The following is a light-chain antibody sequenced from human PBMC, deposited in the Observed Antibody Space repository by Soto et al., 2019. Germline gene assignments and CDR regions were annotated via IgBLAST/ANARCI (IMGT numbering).Light chain of an antibody. CDR3: SSYAGTHIV. CDR1: SSDVGGYNY. J-gene: IGLJ1*01. V-gene: IGLV2-8*01. CDR2: DVT. Sequence: QSALTQPPSASGSPGQSVTISCTGTSSDVGGYNYVSWYQQHPGKAPKLLIYDVTARPSGVPDRFSGSKSGNTASLTVSGFQAEDEADYYCSSYAGTHIVFGTGTKVTVL.